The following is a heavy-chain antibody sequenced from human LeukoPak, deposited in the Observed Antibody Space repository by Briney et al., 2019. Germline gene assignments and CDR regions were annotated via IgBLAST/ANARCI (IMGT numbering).Heavy chain of an antibody. D-gene: IGHD3-22*01. J-gene: IGHJ6*02. V-gene: IGHV1-69*13. CDR2: IIPIFGTP. Sequence: GASVKVSCKASGGTFSSYAISWVRQAPGQGLEWMGGIIPIFGTPNYAQKFQGRVTITADESTSTAYMELSSLRSEDTAVYYCARITYYYDSSGYSPKEPSSGYYYYGMDVWGQGTTVTVSS. CDR1: GGTFSSYA. CDR3: ARITYYYDSSGYSPKEPSSGYYYYGMDV.